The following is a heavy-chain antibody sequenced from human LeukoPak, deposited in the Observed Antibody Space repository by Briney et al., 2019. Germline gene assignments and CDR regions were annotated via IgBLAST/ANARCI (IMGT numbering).Heavy chain of an antibody. CDR3: AKEPVRGDVGYFDY. CDR2: IRYDGSNK. V-gene: IGHV3-30*02. D-gene: IGHD3-16*01. Sequence: GGSLRLSCAASGFTFSSYGMHWVRQAPGKGLEWVAFIRYDGSNKYYADSVKGRFTISRDNSKNTLYLQMNSLRAEDTAVYYCAKEPVRGDVGYFDYWGQGTLVTVSS. J-gene: IGHJ4*02. CDR1: GFTFSSYG.